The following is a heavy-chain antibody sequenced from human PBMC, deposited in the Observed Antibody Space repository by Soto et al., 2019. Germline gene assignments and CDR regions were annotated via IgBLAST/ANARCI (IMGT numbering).Heavy chain of an antibody. CDR2: ISSSSNTI. V-gene: IGHV3-48*02. CDR1: EFTFSAYA. J-gene: IGHJ4*02. CDR3: ASSRLDY. Sequence: EVQLVESGGGLVQPGGSLRLSCAASEFTFSAYAMNWVRQAPGKGLEWVSYISSSSNTIYYADSVKGRFTISRDNAKNSLYLQMNSLRDEDTAVYYCASSRLDYWGQGTLVTVSS.